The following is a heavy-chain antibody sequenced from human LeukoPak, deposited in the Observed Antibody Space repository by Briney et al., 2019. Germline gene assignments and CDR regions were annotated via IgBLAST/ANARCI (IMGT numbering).Heavy chain of an antibody. CDR3: ARAYDFWSGYYYMDV. Sequence: SETLSLTCTVSGGSISSYYWSWIRQPPGKGLEWIGYIYYSGSTNYNPSLKSRVTMSVDTSKNQFSLKLSSVTAADTAVYYCARAYDFWSGYYYMDVWGKGTTVTVSS. J-gene: IGHJ6*03. V-gene: IGHV4-59*08. D-gene: IGHD3-3*01. CDR1: GGSISSYY. CDR2: IYYSGST.